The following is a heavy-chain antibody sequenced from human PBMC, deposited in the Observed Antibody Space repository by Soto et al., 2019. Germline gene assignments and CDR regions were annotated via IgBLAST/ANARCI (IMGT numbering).Heavy chain of an antibody. J-gene: IGHJ1*01. Sequence: GGSLRLSCAASGFIFRDWFMSWIRQAPGKGLEWISYISKDSGRATRYADSVKGRFTISRDNAKNSLFLQMNSLRAEDTAVYYCARDQQQQLALPEYFQHWGQGTLVTVSS. D-gene: IGHD6-13*01. V-gene: IGHV3-11*04. CDR2: ISKDSGRAT. CDR3: ARDQQQQLALPEYFQH. CDR1: GFIFRDWF.